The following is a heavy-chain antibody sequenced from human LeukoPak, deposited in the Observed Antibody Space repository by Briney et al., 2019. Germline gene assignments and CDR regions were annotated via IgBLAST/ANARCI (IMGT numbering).Heavy chain of an antibody. CDR1: GFTFSSYW. CDR3: AKIEGSSSYYFDY. Sequence: PGGSLRLSCAASGFTFSSYWMSWVRQAPGKGLEWVAIISYDGGSTSYADSVKGRFTISRDNSKNTLYLQMSSLRTEDTAVYYCAKIEGSSSYYFDYWGQGTLVTVSS. J-gene: IGHJ4*02. CDR2: ISYDGGST. D-gene: IGHD6-6*01. V-gene: IGHV3-30*18.